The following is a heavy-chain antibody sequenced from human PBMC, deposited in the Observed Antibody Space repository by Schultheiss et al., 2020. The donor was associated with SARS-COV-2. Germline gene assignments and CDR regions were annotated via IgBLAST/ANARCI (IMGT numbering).Heavy chain of an antibody. CDR1: GGSISSSNR. J-gene: IGHJ5*02. CDR2: FYHSGNT. CDR3: ARGTLRAYCSSTSCPNWFDP. D-gene: IGHD2-2*01. Sequence: SETLSLTCAVSGGSISSSNRWSWVRQPPGKGLEWIGEFYHSGNTNYNPSLKSRVTISVDTSKNQFSLKLSSVTAADTAVYYCARGTLRAYCSSTSCPNWFDPWGQGTLVTVSS. V-gene: IGHV4-4*02.